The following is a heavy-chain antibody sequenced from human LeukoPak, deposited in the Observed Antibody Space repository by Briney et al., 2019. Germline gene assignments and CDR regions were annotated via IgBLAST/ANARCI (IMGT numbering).Heavy chain of an antibody. V-gene: IGHV3-7*01. D-gene: IGHD1-1*01. CDR3: ARLTGTTGFDY. CDR2: IKQDGSDK. CDR1: GFPFSSYW. J-gene: IGHJ4*02. Sequence: GGSLRLSCVAPGFPFSSYWMSWVRQAPGKGLEWVANIKQDGSDKYYVDSVKGRFTISRDNAKNSLYLQVNSLRADDTAVYYCARLTGTTGFDYWGQGILVTVSS.